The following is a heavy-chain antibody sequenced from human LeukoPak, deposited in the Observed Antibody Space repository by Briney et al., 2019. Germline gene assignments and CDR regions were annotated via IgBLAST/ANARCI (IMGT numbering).Heavy chain of an antibody. D-gene: IGHD1-26*01. V-gene: IGHV3-21*01. CDR1: GFTFSSYS. CDR3: ARRASPYGMDV. Sequence: GGSLRLSCAASGFTFSSYSMNWARQAPGKGLEWVSSISSSSSYIYYADSVKGRFTISRDNAKNSLYLQMNSLRAEDTAVYYCARRASPYGMDVWGQGTTVTVSS. CDR2: ISSSSSYI. J-gene: IGHJ6*02.